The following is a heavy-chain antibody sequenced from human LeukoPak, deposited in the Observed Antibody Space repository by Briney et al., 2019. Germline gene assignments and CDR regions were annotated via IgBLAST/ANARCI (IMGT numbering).Heavy chain of an antibody. D-gene: IGHD6-6*01. CDR3: VRDSPLLGEQLVRGDY. V-gene: IGHV1-18*01. Sequence: ASVKVSCKAPGYTFNNYGISWVRQAPGQGLEWMGWISGHSGQTNYPQKVQDRVTMTADTSTSTAYLELRSLRSDDPAVYYCVRDSPLLGEQLVRGDYWGQGTLVTVSS. J-gene: IGHJ4*02. CDR2: ISGHSGQT. CDR1: GYTFNNYG.